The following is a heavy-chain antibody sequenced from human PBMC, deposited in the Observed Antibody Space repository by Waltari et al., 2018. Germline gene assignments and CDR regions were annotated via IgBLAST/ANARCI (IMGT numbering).Heavy chain of an antibody. CDR1: GFDLSPSG. CDR2: IWSDGTTI. Sequence: VESGGDVVPPGTSLSLSCEASGFDLSPSGMPWIRQAPGKGLEWMAVIWSDGTTIHYAESVKGRFTIFRDNSKNTLFLEMNSLRAEDTAMYYCARLYGGNSASRYWGRGALVTVSS. V-gene: IGHV3-33*01. D-gene: IGHD2-21*01. J-gene: IGHJ4*02. CDR3: ARLYGGNSASRY.